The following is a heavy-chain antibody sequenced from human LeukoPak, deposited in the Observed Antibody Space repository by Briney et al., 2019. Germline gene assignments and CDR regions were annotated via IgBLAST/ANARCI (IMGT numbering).Heavy chain of an antibody. CDR2: IKEDGTEK. V-gene: IGHV3-7*01. D-gene: IGHD1-1*01. J-gene: IGHJ4*02. CDR1: GFTFSDFW. Sequence: EGSLRLSCAGSGFTFSDFWMTWVRQTPGKGLEWVANIKEDGTEKNLVDSVKGRFTISRDNTKNLLFLEMNNLRGDDTAIYYCVRESRPGGAMGLYHNLNYWGQGTLVAVSS. CDR3: VRESRPGGAMGLYHNLNY.